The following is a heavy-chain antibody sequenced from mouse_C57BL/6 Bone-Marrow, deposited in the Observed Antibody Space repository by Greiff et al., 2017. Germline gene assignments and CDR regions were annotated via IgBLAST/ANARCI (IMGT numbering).Heavy chain of an antibody. CDR2: IDPSDSYT. D-gene: IGHD2-10*01. CDR3: ARAYYGNYDAMDY. V-gene: IGHV1-50*01. CDR1: GYTFTSYW. J-gene: IGHJ4*01. Sequence: VQLQQPGAELVKPGASVKLSCKASGYTFTSYWMQWVKQRPGQGLEWIGEIDPSDSYTNYNQKFKGKATLTVDTSSSTAYMQLSSLTSEYSAVYYCARAYYGNYDAMDYWGQGTSVTVSS.